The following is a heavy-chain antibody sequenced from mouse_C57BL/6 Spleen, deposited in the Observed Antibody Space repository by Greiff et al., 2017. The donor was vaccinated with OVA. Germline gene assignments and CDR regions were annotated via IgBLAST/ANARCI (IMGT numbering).Heavy chain of an antibody. CDR3: ATYYYGGAMDY. D-gene: IGHD1-1*01. J-gene: IGHJ4*01. V-gene: IGHV5-4*01. CDR2: ISDGGSYT. CDR1: GFTFSSYA. Sequence: EVHLVESGGGLVKPGGSLKLSCAASGFTFSSYAMSWVRQTPEKRLEWVATISDGGSYTYYPDNVKGRFTISRDNAKNNLYLQMSHLKSEDTAMYYCATYYYGGAMDYWGQGTSVTVSS.